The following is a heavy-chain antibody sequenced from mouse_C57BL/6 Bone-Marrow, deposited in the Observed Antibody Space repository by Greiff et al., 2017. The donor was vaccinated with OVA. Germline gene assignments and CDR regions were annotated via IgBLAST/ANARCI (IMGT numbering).Heavy chain of an antibody. CDR1: GFTFSSYG. D-gene: IGHD1-1*01. CDR3: ARHYYCSSYY. CDR2: ISSGGSYT. J-gene: IGHJ2*01. V-gene: IGHV5-6*02. Sequence: EVKLVESGGDLVKPGGSLKLSCAASGFTFSSYGMSWVRQTPDKRLEWVATISSGGSYTYYPDSVKGRFTISRDNAKNTLYLQMSGLKSEDTAMDYCARHYYCSSYYWGQGTTLTVSS.